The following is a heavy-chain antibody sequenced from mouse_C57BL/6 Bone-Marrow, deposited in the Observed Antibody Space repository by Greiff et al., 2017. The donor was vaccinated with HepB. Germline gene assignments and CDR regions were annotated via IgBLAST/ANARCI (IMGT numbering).Heavy chain of an antibody. V-gene: IGHV1-18*01. D-gene: IGHD1-1*01. CDR2: INPNNGGT. CDR1: GYTFTDYN. Sequence: EVQLQQSGPELVKPGASVKIPCKASGYTFTDYNMDWVKQSHGKSLEWIGDINPNNGGTIYNQKFKGKATLTVDKSSSTDYMELRSLTSKDTAVYYCARYPHYYGSSYGWYFDVWGTGTTVTVSS. J-gene: IGHJ1*03. CDR3: ARYPHYYGSSYGWYFDV.